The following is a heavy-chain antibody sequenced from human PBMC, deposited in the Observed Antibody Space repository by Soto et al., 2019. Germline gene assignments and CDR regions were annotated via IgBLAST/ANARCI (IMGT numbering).Heavy chain of an antibody. V-gene: IGHV3-33*01. J-gene: IGHJ6*02. CDR1: GFTFSNYG. Sequence: QVQLVESGGGVVQPGTSLRLSCAASGFTFSNYGMHWVRQAPVKGLEWVAVIWYDGSNEYYADSVKGRFTISRDNSKNTLYLKMNSLRAEDTAVYYCARDLVGGGGGYGMDVWGQGTTVTVSS. CDR3: ARDLVGGGGGYGMDV. D-gene: IGHD2-15*01. CDR2: IWYDGSNE.